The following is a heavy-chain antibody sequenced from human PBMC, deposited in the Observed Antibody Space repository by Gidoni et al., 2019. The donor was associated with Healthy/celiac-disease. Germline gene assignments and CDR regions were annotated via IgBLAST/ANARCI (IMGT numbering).Heavy chain of an antibody. Sequence: QVQLQQWGAGLLKPSETLSLTCAVYGGSFSGYYWSWIRQPPGKGLEWIGEINHSGSTNYNPSLKSRVTISVDTSKNQFSLKLSSVTAADTAVYYCARAMFTMVRGVIGYFDYWGQGTLVTVSS. CDR2: INHSGST. CDR3: ARAMFTMVRGVIGYFDY. D-gene: IGHD3-10*01. J-gene: IGHJ4*02. CDR1: GGSFSGYY. V-gene: IGHV4-34*01.